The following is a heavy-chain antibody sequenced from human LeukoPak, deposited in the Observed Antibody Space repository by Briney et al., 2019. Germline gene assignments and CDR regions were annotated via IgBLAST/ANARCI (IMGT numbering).Heavy chain of an antibody. V-gene: IGHV4-59*01. D-gene: IGHD2-2*01. J-gene: IGHJ4*02. CDR3: AKDMCSSTGCHEFDY. Sequence: SETLSLTCTVSGGSINSYYWSWIRQPPGKGLEWIGYIYYSGSTNYNPSLKSRVTISVHTSKNQFSLKLSSVTAADTAFYYCAKDMCSSTGCHEFDYWGQGTLVTVSS. CDR1: GGSINSYY. CDR2: IYYSGST.